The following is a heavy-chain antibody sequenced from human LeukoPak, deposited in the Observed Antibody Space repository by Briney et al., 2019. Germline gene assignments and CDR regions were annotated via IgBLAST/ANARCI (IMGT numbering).Heavy chain of an antibody. D-gene: IGHD3-10*01. J-gene: IGHJ4*02. CDR1: GFAFSTYG. CDR2: ISYDVSNK. V-gene: IGHV3-30*18. Sequence: GRSLRLSCAASGFAFSTYGMHWVRQAPGKGLEWVAVISYDVSNKYYADSVKVRFTISRDNSKNTLFLQMNSLRAEDTAVYFCAKGRVNYGSGSYPNDYWGQGTLVTVSS. CDR3: AKGRVNYGSGSYPNDY.